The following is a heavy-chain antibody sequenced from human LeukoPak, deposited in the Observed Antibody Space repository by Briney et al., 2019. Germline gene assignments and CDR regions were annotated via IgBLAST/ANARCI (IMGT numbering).Heavy chain of an antibody. CDR3: ARDTYDSSGYVDY. CDR2: IKQDGSEK. D-gene: IGHD3-22*01. J-gene: IGHJ4*02. V-gene: IGHV3-7*01. CDR1: GFTFSSYW. Sequence: GGSLRLSCAASGFTFSSYWMSWVRQAPGKGLEWVANIKQDGSEKYYVDSVKGRFTISRDNAKNSLYLQMNSLRAEDTAVYYCARDTYDSSGYVDYWGQGTLVTDSS.